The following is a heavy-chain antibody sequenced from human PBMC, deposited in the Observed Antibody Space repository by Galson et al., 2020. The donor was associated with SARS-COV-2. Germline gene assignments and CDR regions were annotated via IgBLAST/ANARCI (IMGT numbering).Heavy chain of an antibody. D-gene: IGHD2-15*01. CDR1: GFTFSSYG. J-gene: IGHJ6*02. Sequence: QAGGSLRLSCAASGFTFSSYGMHWVRQAPGKGLEWVAVISYDGSNKYYADSVKGRFTISRDNSKNTLYLQRNSLRAEDTAVYYGARDRGWGIVVVVAATPYGMDVWGQGTTVTVSS. V-gene: IGHV3-30*03. CDR3: ARDRGWGIVVVVAATPYGMDV. CDR2: ISYDGSNK.